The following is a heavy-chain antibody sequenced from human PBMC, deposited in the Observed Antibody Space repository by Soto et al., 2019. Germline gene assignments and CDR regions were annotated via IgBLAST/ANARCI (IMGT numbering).Heavy chain of an antibody. CDR2: IYYTGST. Sequence: PSETLSLTCTVSGGSISSYFWSWIRQPPGKGLEWIGYIYYTGSTNYNPSLKSRVTISVDTSKNQFSLQLSSVTAADTAVYYCAKDQGSSWYEIDYWGQGTLVTVSS. D-gene: IGHD6-13*01. V-gene: IGHV4-59*01. CDR1: GGSISSYF. J-gene: IGHJ4*02. CDR3: AKDQGSSWYEIDY.